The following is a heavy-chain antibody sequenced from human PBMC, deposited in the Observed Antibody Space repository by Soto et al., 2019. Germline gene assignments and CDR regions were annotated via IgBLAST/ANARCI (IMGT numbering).Heavy chain of an antibody. Sequence: GASVKVSCKASGYTFTSYGISWVRQAPGQGLEWMGWISAYNGNTNYAQKLQGRVTMTTDTSTSTAYMELRSLRSDDTAVYYCARDPDKGFMPDNDDPWGQGTLVTVSS. V-gene: IGHV1-18*04. CDR2: ISAYNGNT. D-gene: IGHD2-8*01. CDR1: GYTFTSYG. J-gene: IGHJ5*02. CDR3: ARDPDKGFMPDNDDP.